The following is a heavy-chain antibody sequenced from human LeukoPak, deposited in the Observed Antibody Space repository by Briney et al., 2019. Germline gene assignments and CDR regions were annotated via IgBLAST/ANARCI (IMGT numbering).Heavy chain of an antibody. V-gene: IGHV1-46*01. CDR2: INPSGSGT. CDR1: GYSFTSHY. Sequence: RASVKVSCKASGYSFTSHYMHWVRQAPGQGLEWMGLINPSGSGTLYAQKFQGRVTMTRDMSTTTDYMELSSLRSEDTAVYYCARDNSVGDIAWWFDPWGQGTLVTVSS. D-gene: IGHD3-16*02. CDR3: ARDNSVGDIAWWFDP. J-gene: IGHJ5*02.